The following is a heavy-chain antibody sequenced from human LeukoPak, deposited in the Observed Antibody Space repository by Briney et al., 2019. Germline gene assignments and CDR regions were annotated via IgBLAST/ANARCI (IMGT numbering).Heavy chain of an antibody. D-gene: IGHD3-22*01. CDR2: INPNNGGT. CDR1: GYTFTGYY. V-gene: IGHV1-2*06. Sequence: GASVKVSCKASGYTFTGYYMHWVRQAPGQGLEWMGRINPNNGGTNYAQKFQGRVTMTRDMSMSTAYMELSRLRSVDTAVYYCAGEDNSSGYRPFDIWGQGTMVTVSS. CDR3: AGEDNSSGYRPFDI. J-gene: IGHJ3*02.